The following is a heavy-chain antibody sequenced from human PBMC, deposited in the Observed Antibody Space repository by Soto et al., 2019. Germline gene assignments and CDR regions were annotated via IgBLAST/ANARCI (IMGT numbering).Heavy chain of an antibody. CDR2: ISAHNGNT. Sequence: QVQLVQSGAEVKKPGASVKVSCKASGYTFSGYGINWVRQAPGQGLEWVAWISAHNGNTKYAQKFQGRVTMTTDTSTSTVYMELRSLRSDDTAVYYCARADYCSGGSCYPGTTDYWGQGTLVTVSS. J-gene: IGHJ4*02. CDR1: GYTFSGYG. CDR3: ARADYCSGGSCYPGTTDY. D-gene: IGHD2-15*01. V-gene: IGHV1-18*01.